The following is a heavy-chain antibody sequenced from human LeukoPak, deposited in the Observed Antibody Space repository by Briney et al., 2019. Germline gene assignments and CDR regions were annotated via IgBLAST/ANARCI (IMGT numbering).Heavy chain of an antibody. V-gene: IGHV1-69*05. CDR3: ARDIGIAARPRSAFDI. CDR1: GGTFSSYA. J-gene: IGHJ3*02. CDR2: IIPIFGTA. Sequence: SVKVSCKASGGTFSSYAISWVRQAPGQGLEWMGRIIPIFGTANYAQKFQGRVTITTDESTSTAYMELSSLRSEDTAVYYCARDIGIAARPRSAFDIWGQGTMVTVSS. D-gene: IGHD6-6*01.